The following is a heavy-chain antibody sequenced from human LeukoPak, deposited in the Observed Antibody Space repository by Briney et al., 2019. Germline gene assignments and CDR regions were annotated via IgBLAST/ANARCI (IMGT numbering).Heavy chain of an antibody. D-gene: IGHD4-17*01. Sequence: SETLSLTCTVSGGSISSYYWSWIRQPAGKGLEWIGRICTSGSTNYNPSLKSRVTMSVDTSKNQFSLKLSSVTAADTAVYYCARVVSRYGEHAFDIWGQGTMVTVSS. CDR3: ARVVSRYGEHAFDI. J-gene: IGHJ3*02. CDR2: ICTSGST. CDR1: GGSISSYY. V-gene: IGHV4-4*07.